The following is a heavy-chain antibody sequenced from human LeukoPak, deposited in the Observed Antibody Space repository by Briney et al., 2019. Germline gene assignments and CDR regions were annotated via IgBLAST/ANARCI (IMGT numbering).Heavy chain of an antibody. Sequence: PGGSLRLSCAASEFTFDRYWMSWVRQAPGKGLQWVANIKHDGSEAHYVDSVKGRFTISRDNAKNSLSLQMNSLKVDDKGVYFCTRDALFGSGRTHLDFWSQGTLVSVSS. CDR1: EFTFDRYW. J-gene: IGHJ4*02. V-gene: IGHV3-7*04. CDR3: TRDALFGSGRTHLDF. CDR2: IKHDGSEA. D-gene: IGHD3-10*01.